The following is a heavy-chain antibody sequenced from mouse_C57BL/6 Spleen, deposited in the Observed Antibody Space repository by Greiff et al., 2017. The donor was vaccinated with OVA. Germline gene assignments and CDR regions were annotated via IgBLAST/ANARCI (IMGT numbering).Heavy chain of an antibody. CDR2: IDPSDSET. D-gene: IGHD1-1*01. Sequence: QVQLKQPGAELVRPGSSVKLSCKASDYTFTSYWMHWVKQRPIQGLEWIGNIDPSDSETHYNQKFKDKATLTVDKSSSTAYMQLSSLTSEDSAVYYCARHDYYGSSYEYFDVWGTGTTVTVSS. V-gene: IGHV1-52*01. J-gene: IGHJ1*03. CDR1: DYTFTSYW. CDR3: ARHDYYGSSYEYFDV.